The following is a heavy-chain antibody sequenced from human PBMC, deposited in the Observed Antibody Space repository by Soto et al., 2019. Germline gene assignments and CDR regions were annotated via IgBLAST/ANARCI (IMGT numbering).Heavy chain of an antibody. CDR2: IYSGGST. Sequence: GGSLRLSCAASGFTVSSNYMSWVRQAPGKGLEWVSVIYSGGSTYYADSVKGRFTISRDNAKNTLYLQMNSLRDEDTAVYYCARQYSSGWYKTDYWGQGTLVTVSA. V-gene: IGHV3-66*04. CDR1: GFTVSSNY. J-gene: IGHJ4*02. CDR3: ARQYSSGWYKTDY. D-gene: IGHD6-19*01.